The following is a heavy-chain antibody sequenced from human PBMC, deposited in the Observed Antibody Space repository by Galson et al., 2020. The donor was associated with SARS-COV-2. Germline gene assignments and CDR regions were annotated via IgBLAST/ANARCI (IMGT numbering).Heavy chain of an antibody. D-gene: IGHD1-1*01. CDR3: AREASTDPYYFDF. J-gene: IGHJ4*02. Sequence: GESLKISCKGSGYSFTSYWIAWVRQMPGKGLEWMGVIYPGDSDARYSPSFQGQVTITADKSISTVYLQWSSLRASDTATYYCAREASTDPYYFDFWGQGTLVTVSS. V-gene: IGHV5-51*01. CDR1: GYSFTSYW. CDR2: IYPGDSDA.